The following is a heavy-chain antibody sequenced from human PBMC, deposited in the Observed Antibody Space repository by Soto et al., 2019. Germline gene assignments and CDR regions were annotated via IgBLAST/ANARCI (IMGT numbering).Heavy chain of an antibody. V-gene: IGHV3-7*03. CDR3: ARGRVVTNQRTRYYGLDV. J-gene: IGHJ6*02. D-gene: IGHD2-2*01. CDR2: IKTDGSER. CDR1: GFTFSSFW. Sequence: GGSLRLSCAASGFTFSSFWMTWVRQAPGKGPEWVANIKTDGSERNYVDSMKGRFAISRDNAKNSLFLQIHGLRAEDTAVYYCARGRVVTNQRTRYYGLDVWGQGTRVTVSS.